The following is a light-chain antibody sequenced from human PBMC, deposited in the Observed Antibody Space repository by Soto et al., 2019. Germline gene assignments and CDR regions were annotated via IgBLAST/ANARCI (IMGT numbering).Light chain of an antibody. Sequence: ELVLTQSPGTLSLSPGERATLSCRASQSVSSSYLAWYQQKPGQAPRLLIYGASSRATDIPDRFSGSGSGTDFTLTISRLEPEDFGVYYCQQYGSSRALTFGGGTKVEIK. CDR3: QQYGSSRALT. J-gene: IGKJ4*01. CDR2: GAS. V-gene: IGKV3-20*01. CDR1: QSVSSSY.